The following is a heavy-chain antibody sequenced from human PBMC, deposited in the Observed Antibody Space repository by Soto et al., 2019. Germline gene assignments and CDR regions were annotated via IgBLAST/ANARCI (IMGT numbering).Heavy chain of an antibody. D-gene: IGHD3-10*01. CDR3: ARRITWVRGVFRGPFYFDY. V-gene: IGHV4-34*01. J-gene: IGHJ4*02. Sequence: PSETLSLTCAVYGESFSGYYRSWIRQPPGKGLEWIGEINHSGSTNYNPSLKSRVTISVDTSKNQFSLKLSSVTAADTAVHYCARRITWVRGVFRGPFYFDYWGQGTQVTVSS. CDR2: INHSGST. CDR1: GESFSGYY.